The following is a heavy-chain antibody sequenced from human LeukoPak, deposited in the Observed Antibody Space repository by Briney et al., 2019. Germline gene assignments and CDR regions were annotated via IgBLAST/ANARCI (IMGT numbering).Heavy chain of an antibody. J-gene: IGHJ3*01. CDR1: GFTFRNNW. Sequence: PGGSLRLSCVASGFTFRNNWMSWVRQAPGKGLEWVANMNQDGSEKDYVDSVKGRFTISRDNAKNSLYLQMSNLRAEDTAVYYCAREGSYLDAFDLWGQGTMVTVSS. CDR2: MNQDGSEK. D-gene: IGHD1-26*01. CDR3: AREGSYLDAFDL. V-gene: IGHV3-7*01.